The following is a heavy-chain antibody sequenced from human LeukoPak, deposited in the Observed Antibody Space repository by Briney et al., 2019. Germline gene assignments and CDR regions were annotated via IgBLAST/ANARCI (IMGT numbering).Heavy chain of an antibody. CDR2: IHTSGNT. CDR3: ARRSIAARLGYFDY. CDR1: GGSISSGSYC. D-gene: IGHD6-6*01. J-gene: IGHJ4*02. V-gene: IGHV4-61*09. Sequence: SETLSLTCTVSGGSISSGSYCWSWMRQPAGKGLEWIGHIHTSGNTNYNSSLKSRVTISVDTSKNQFSLKLSSVTAADTAVYYCARRSIAARLGYFDYWGQGTLVTVSS.